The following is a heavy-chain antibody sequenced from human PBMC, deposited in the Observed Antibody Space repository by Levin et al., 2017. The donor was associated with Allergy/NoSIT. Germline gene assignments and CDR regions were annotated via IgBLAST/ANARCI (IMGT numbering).Heavy chain of an antibody. V-gene: IGHV3-9*01. CDR2: ISWNSGSI. CDR3: AKAPSSSGHFDY. D-gene: IGHD6-19*01. Sequence: GGSLRLSCAASGFTFDDYAMHWVRQAPGKGLEWVSGISWNSGSIGYADSVKGRFTISRDNAKNSLYLQMNSLRAEDTALYYCAKAPSSSGHFDYWGQGTLVTVSS. CDR1: GFTFDDYA. J-gene: IGHJ4*02.